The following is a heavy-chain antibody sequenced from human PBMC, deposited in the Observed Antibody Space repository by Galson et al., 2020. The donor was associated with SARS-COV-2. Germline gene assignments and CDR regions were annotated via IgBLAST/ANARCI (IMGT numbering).Heavy chain of an antibody. CDR3: ARESRLDLYFDY. D-gene: IGHD3-3*01. V-gene: IGHV4-61*02. J-gene: IGHJ4*02. Sequence: SETLSLTCPVSGGSISSGSYYWSWTRQPAGKGLEWIGRIYANGGTNYNPSLKSRVAISVDTSKNQFSLNLKSVTAADTAVYYCARESRLDLYFDYWGQGALVTVSS. CDR1: GGSISSGSYY. CDR2: IYANGGT.